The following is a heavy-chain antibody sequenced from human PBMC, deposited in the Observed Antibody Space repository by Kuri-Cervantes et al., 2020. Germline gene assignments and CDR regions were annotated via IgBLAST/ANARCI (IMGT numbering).Heavy chain of an antibody. CDR3: ARGSGSYSEYYFDY. CDR1: GGTFSSYA. D-gene: IGHD1-26*01. Sequence: SVKVSCKASGGTFSSYAISWARQAPGQALEWMGWITPFNGNTNYAQKFQDRVTITRDTSTSTVYMELSSLRSEDTAVYYCARGSGSYSEYYFDYWGQGTLVTVSS. CDR2: ITPFNGNT. J-gene: IGHJ4*02. V-gene: IGHV1-69*10.